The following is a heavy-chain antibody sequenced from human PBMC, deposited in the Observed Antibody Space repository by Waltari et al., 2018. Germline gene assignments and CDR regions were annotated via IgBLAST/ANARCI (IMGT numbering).Heavy chain of an antibody. V-gene: IGHV1-69*05. CDR1: SGTFSSYA. Sequence: QVQLVQSGAEVKKPGSSVKVSCKASSGTFSSYAISWLRQAPGQGLEWMGGIIPIFGTANYAQKFQGRVTITTDESTSTAYMELSSLRSEDTAVYYCARVNSSSWYYPDWYFDLWGRGTLVTVSS. D-gene: IGHD6-13*01. CDR2: IIPIFGTA. CDR3: ARVNSSSWYYPDWYFDL. J-gene: IGHJ2*01.